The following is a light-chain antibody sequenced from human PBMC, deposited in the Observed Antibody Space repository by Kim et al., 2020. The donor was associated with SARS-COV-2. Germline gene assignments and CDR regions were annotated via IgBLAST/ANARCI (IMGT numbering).Light chain of an antibody. CDR3: QQYNSFSLT. Sequence: ASVGDRVSITCRASQSVNNYLAWYQQKPGKAPNLLIYQASTLGSGVPSRFSGSGSGTEFTLTISSLQPDDFTTYYCQQYNSFSLTFGGGTKVDIK. CDR2: QAS. J-gene: IGKJ4*01. V-gene: IGKV1-5*03. CDR1: QSVNNY.